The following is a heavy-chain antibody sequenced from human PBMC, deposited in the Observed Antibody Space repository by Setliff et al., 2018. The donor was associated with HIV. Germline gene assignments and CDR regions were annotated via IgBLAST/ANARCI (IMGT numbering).Heavy chain of an antibody. CDR3: TGYYDSSGYYYGVDY. CDR1: GFTFGDYA. Sequence: GGSLRLSCTTSGFTFGDYAMNWFRQAPGKGLEWVGFIRTNSYGGTTAYAASVKGRFTISRDDSKSIVYVQMNILKTEDTAVYFCTGYYDSSGYYYGVDYWGQGTLVTVSS. CDR2: IRTNSYGGTT. D-gene: IGHD3-22*01. V-gene: IGHV3-49*03. J-gene: IGHJ4*02.